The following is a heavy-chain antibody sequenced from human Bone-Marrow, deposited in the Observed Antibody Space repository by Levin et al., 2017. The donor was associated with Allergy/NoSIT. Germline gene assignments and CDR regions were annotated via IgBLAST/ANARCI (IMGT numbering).Heavy chain of an antibody. J-gene: IGHJ4*02. CDR3: AREGSWSSTWLGNYYFDC. Sequence: QTGGSLRLSCAASGFTFSAFGMHWVRQPPGRGLEWVAVISYDGGHKFYADSVKGRFTISRDNVKKSLFLQMNSLRGEDTAIYYCAREGSWSSTWLGNYYFDCWGQGTLVTVSS. CDR1: GFTFSAFG. V-gene: IGHV3-33*01. D-gene: IGHD6-13*01. CDR2: ISYDGGHK.